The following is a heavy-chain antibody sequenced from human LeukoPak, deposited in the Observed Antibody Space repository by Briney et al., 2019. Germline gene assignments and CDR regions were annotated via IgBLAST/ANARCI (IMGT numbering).Heavy chain of an antibody. CDR1: GYTFTSYG. CDR2: ISAYNGNT. J-gene: IGHJ4*02. V-gene: IGHV1-18*01. D-gene: IGHD2-8*01. CDR3: ARGQNGYYFDY. Sequence: ASVKVSCKASGYTFTSYGISWVRQAPGQGLEWMGWISAYNGNTNYAQKLQGRVTMTTDTSTSTVYMELSSLRSEDTAVYYCARGQNGYYFDYWGQGTLVTVSS.